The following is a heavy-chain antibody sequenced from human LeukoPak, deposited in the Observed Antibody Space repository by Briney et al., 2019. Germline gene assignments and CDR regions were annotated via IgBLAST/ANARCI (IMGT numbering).Heavy chain of an antibody. CDR1: GGSISSGSYY. CDR3: AREGNTYYYDSSGYGP. D-gene: IGHD3-22*01. V-gene: IGHV4-61*02. Sequence: RPSETLSLTCTVSGGSISSGSYYWSWIRQPAGRGLEWIGRIYTSGSTNYNPSLKSRVTISVDTSKNQFSLKLSSVTAADTAVYYCAREGNTYYYDSSGYGPWGQGTLVTVSS. J-gene: IGHJ5*02. CDR2: IYTSGST.